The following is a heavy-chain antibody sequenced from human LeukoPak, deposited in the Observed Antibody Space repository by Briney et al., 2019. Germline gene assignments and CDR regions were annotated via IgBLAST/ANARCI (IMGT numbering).Heavy chain of an antibody. CDR1: GFTFSSYA. J-gene: IGHJ6*02. Sequence: PGGSLRLSCAASGFTFSSYAMSWVRQAPGKGLEWVSAISGSGGSTYYAGSVKGRFTISRDNSKNTLYLQMNSLRAEDTAVYYCAKGGLWIVTIFGVDPNYGMDVWGQGTTVTVSS. D-gene: IGHD3-3*01. CDR3: AKGGLWIVTIFGVDPNYGMDV. CDR2: ISGSGGST. V-gene: IGHV3-23*01.